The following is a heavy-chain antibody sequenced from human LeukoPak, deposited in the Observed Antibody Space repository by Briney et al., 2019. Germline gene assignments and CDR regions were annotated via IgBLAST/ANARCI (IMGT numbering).Heavy chain of an antibody. CDR1: GGTFSSYA. CDR3: ARTYSSGWGYYYMDV. D-gene: IGHD6-19*01. V-gene: IGHV1-69*05. J-gene: IGHJ6*03. Sequence: ASVKVSCKASGGTFSSYAISWVRQAPGQGLEWMGGIIPIFGTVNYAQKFQGRVTITTDESTSTAYMELSSLRSEDTAAYYCARTYSSGWGYYYMDVWGKGTTVTVSS. CDR2: IIPIFGTV.